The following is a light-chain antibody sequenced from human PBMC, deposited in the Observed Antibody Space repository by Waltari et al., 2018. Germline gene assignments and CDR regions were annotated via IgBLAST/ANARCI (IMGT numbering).Light chain of an antibody. V-gene: IGLV6-57*03. Sequence: NFMLTQPHSVSESPGKTVTIPCIRSSGSIASSAVQWYQQRPGSAPTTVIYEDNQRPSGVPDRFSGSIDSSSNSASLTISGLKTEDEADYYCQSYDSSTWVFGGGTKVTVL. CDR1: SGSIASSA. CDR3: QSYDSSTWV. CDR2: EDN. J-gene: IGLJ2*01.